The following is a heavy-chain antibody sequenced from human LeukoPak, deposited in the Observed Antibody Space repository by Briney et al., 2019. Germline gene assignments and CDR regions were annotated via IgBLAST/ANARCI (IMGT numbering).Heavy chain of an antibody. Sequence: GASVTVSCKASGYTFTSYYMHWVRQAPGQGLEGMGIINPSGCSTSYAQKFQGRVTMTRDTSTSTVYMELSSMRSEDTAVYYCAISGRGDIRYFDWLFPRYGMDVWGQGTTVTVSS. V-gene: IGHV1-46*01. CDR2: INPSGCST. CDR3: AISGRGDIRYFDWLFPRYGMDV. J-gene: IGHJ6*02. D-gene: IGHD3-9*01. CDR1: GYTFTSYY.